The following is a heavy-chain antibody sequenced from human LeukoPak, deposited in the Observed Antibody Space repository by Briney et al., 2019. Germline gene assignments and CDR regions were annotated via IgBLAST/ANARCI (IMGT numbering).Heavy chain of an antibody. CDR1: GGSFSSYY. D-gene: IGHD6-13*01. V-gene: IGHV4-34*01. CDR2: INHSGST. CDR3: ARASYLGSSGWYRW. Sequence: PSETLSLTCAVYGGSFSSYYWGWIRQPPGKGLEWIGEINHSGSTNYNPSLKSRVTISVDTSKNQFSLKLSSVTAADTAVYYCARASYLGSSGWYRWWGQGTLVTVSS. J-gene: IGHJ4*02.